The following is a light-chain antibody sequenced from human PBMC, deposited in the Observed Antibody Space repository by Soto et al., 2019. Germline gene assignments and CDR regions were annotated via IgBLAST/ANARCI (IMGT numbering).Light chain of an antibody. V-gene: IGKV3-15*01. Sequence: TQSKDTLSLSPGERATLSCRASQSVSSSYLAWYQQKPGQAPRLLIYGASTRATGIPARFSGSGSGTEFTLTISSLQSEDFAVYYCQQYHNWPQTFGQGTKVDIK. CDR1: QSVSSSY. CDR2: GAS. J-gene: IGKJ1*01. CDR3: QQYHNWPQT.